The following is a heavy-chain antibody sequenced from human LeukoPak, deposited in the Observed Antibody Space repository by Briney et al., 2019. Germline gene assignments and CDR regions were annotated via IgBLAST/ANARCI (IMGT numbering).Heavy chain of an antibody. CDR3: AKDAQESTIFRVVIPRPSDY. CDR1: GFTFSSYA. J-gene: IGHJ4*02. V-gene: IGHV3-23*01. CDR2: ISGSGGST. Sequence: GGSLRLSCAASGFTFSSYAMSWVRQAPGKGLEWVSAISGSGGSTYYADSVKGRFTISRDNSKNTLYLQMNSLRAEDTAVYYCAKDAQESTIFRVVIPRPSDYWGQGTLVTVPS. D-gene: IGHD3-3*01.